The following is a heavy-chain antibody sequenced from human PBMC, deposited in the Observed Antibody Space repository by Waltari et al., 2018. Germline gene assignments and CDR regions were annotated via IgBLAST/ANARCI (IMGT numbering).Heavy chain of an antibody. J-gene: IGHJ4*02. V-gene: IGHV1-2*06. Sequence: QVQLVQSGAEVKKPGASVKVSCKASGYTFTGYYMHWVRQAPGQGLEWMGRINPNSGCTNYAQKFQGRVTMTRETSISTAYMELSRLRSDDTAVYYCASSPSSGLYAPDYWGQGTLVTVSS. CDR3: ASSPSSGLYAPDY. CDR1: GYTFTGYY. D-gene: IGHD6-19*01. CDR2: INPNSGCT.